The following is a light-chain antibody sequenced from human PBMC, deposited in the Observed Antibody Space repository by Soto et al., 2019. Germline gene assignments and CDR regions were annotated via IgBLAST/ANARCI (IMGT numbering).Light chain of an antibody. J-gene: IGKJ4*01. CDR1: QDIAIY. CDR3: QQLRSYPST. Sequence: IQVTQSPSSLSASVVYRVTITCRASQDIAIYLAWYQQKPGEAPKLLIYAASTLHGGVPSRFSGSGSGTDFALTITSLQAEDFATYYCQQLRSYPSTFGGGTKVDIK. V-gene: IGKV1-9*01. CDR2: AAS.